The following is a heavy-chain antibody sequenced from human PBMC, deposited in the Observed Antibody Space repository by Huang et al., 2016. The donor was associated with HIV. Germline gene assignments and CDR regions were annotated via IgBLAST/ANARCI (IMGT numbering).Heavy chain of an antibody. J-gene: IGHJ6*03. CDR2: ILPMLGRV. CDR1: GGSFKISG. D-gene: IGHD3-9*01. Sequence: QVHLVQSGAEVKKPGSSVRVSCTASGGSFKISGISWVRQGPGQGLEWLGGILPMLGRVNYAQKMIDRVTITARESTTTVYMDLTSLRPEDTAVYYCASGASYEIWTPYYSGWHYSMDVWGEGTTVTVSS. V-gene: IGHV1-69*13. CDR3: ASGASYEIWTPYYSGWHYSMDV.